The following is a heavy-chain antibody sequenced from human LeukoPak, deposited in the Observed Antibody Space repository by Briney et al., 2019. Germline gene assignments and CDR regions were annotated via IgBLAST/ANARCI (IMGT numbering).Heavy chain of an antibody. V-gene: IGHV1-18*01. CDR2: ISAYNGNT. D-gene: IGHD4-17*01. Sequence: ASVKVSCKASGYTFTSYGISWVRQAPGQGLEWIGWISAYNGNTNYAQKLQGRVTMTTDTSTSTAYMELRSLRSDDTAVYYCARDLVYSRGDYGYYFDYWGQGTLVTVSS. CDR1: GYTFTSYG. J-gene: IGHJ4*02. CDR3: ARDLVYSRGDYGYYFDY.